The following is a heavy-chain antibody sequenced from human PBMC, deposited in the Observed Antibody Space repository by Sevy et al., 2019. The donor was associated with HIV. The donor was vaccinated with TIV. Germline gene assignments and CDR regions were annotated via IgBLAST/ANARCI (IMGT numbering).Heavy chain of an antibody. CDR1: GDTLSGYY. CDR3: ATGEGGTQLHY. CDR2: INPNNGGT. V-gene: IGHV1-2*02. J-gene: IGHJ4*02. Sequence: ASVKVSCKASGDTLSGYYMHWVRQAPGQGLEWMGWINPNNGGTNYAQEFQDRVTMTRDTSINTAYMDLSGLTSDDSAVYYCATGEGGTQLHYWGQGTLVTVSS. D-gene: IGHD2-2*01.